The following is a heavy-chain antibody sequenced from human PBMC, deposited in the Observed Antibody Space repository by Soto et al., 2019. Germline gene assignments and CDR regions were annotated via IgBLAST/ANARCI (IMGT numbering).Heavy chain of an antibody. V-gene: IGHV3-21*01. J-gene: IGHJ6*02. Sequence: EVQLVESGGGLVKPGGSLRLSCAASGFTFSSYSMNWVRQAPGKGLEWVSSISTSSSYIYSADSVKGRFTISRDNAKNSLYLQMNSLRAEDTAVYYCARGEDGMDVWGQGTTVTVSS. CDR1: GFTFSSYS. CDR3: ARGEDGMDV. CDR2: ISTSSSYI.